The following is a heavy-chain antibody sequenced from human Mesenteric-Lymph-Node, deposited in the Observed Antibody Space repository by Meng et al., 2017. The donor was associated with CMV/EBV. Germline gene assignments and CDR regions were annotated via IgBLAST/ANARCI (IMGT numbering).Heavy chain of an antibody. CDR1: GYTFTSYD. CDR2: MNPNRGNT. Sequence: ASVQVSCKASGYTFTSYDINWVRQATGQGLEWMGWMNPNRGNTAYAQKFQGRVTITRNTSISTAYMELSSLRSEDTAVYYCSRGPTGITIFGVVIIQGWFDPWGQGTLVTVSS. CDR3: SRGPTGITIFGVVIIQGWFDP. D-gene: IGHD3-3*01. J-gene: IGHJ5*02. V-gene: IGHV1-8*03.